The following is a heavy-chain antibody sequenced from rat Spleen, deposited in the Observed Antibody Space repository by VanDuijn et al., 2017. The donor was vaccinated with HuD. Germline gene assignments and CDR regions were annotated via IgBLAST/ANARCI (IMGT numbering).Heavy chain of an antibody. CDR3: ARSWERRVPNWFAY. J-gene: IGHJ3*01. Sequence: EVQLVESGGGLVQPGRSLKLSCAASGFTFDDYGMAWVRQAPKNGLEWVASISWDGSSTYYPDSVKGRFTVSRDNANSTLYLQMDSLRSEDTATYYCARSWERRVPNWFAYWGQGTLVTVSS. CDR1: GFTFDDYG. D-gene: IGHD1-11*01. V-gene: IGHV5-29*01. CDR2: ISWDGSST.